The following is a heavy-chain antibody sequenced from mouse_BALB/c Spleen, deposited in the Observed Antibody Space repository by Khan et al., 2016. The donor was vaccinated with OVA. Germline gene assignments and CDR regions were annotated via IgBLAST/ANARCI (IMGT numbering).Heavy chain of an antibody. CDR2: IIPSNDYT. J-gene: IGHJ3*01. Sequence: QVQLQQSGAELARPGASVKMSCKASGYTFTTYTIHWVKQRPGQGLEWIGYIIPSNDYTNYNQKFKDRATLTADKSSSPAYMQLSSLTSEDSAVYYCVRGGAYYRSDGWMANWGQGTLVTVSA. CDR1: GYTFTTYT. V-gene: IGHV1-4*01. D-gene: IGHD2-14*01. CDR3: VRGGAYYRSDGWMAN.